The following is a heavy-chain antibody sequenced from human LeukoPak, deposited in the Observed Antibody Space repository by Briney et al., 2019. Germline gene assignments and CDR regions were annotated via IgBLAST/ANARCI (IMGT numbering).Heavy chain of an antibody. V-gene: IGHV3-74*01. CDR3: AKDHSPGWFDP. Sequence: GGSLRLSCAASGFTFSDYYMHWVRQAPGKGLVWVARMSGDASSTDYADSVKGRFTISRDYAKNTLYLQMDSLRVEDTAMYYCAKDHSPGWFDPWGQGTLVTVSP. CDR1: GFTFSDYY. CDR2: MSGDASST. D-gene: IGHD5-18*01. J-gene: IGHJ5*02.